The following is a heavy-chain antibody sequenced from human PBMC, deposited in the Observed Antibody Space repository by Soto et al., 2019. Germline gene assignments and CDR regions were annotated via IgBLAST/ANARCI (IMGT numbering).Heavy chain of an antibody. CDR3: ARDREDGSGTKYNWFDS. J-gene: IGHJ5*01. CDR1: GGTFCNYG. CDR2: TIPIFDPP. Sequence: SSVKVSCKASGGTFCNYGISWLRQAPGQGLEWMGGTIPIFDPPHYAQKFRDRVTITADAPSTAYMELTSLTSEDTAPYYCARDREDGSGTKYNWFDSWGQGTLVTVSS. D-gene: IGHD3-10*01. V-gene: IGHV1-69*13.